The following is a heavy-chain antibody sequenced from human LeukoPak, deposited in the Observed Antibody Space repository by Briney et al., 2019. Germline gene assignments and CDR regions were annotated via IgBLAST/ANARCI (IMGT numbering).Heavy chain of an antibody. CDR3: ARASGYSSSWYDY. Sequence: SETLSLTCTVSGGSVSSSSYYWSWIRQPPGKGLEWIGYIYYGGGTNYNPSVKSRVTISVDASKNQFSLKLSSVTAADTAVYYCARASGYSSSWYDYWGQGTLVTVSS. CDR2: IYYGGGT. D-gene: IGHD6-13*01. CDR1: GGSVSSSSYY. J-gene: IGHJ4*02. V-gene: IGHV4-61*01.